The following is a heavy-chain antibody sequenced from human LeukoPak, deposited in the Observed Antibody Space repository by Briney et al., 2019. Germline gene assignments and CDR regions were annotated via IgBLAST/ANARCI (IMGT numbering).Heavy chain of an antibody. V-gene: IGHV3-23*01. CDR2: IGRSGDRTT. D-gene: IGHD6-19*01. J-gene: IGHJ4*02. CDR3: AKSVHELYSSPPYDY. CDR1: GFTFSIYS. Sequence: QSGGSLRLSCAASGFTFSIYSLNWVRQAPGKGLEWVSYIGRSGDRTTHYADSVKGRFTISRDNSKNTLYLQMNSLRAEDTAVYYCAKSVHELYSSPPYDYWGQGTLVTVSS.